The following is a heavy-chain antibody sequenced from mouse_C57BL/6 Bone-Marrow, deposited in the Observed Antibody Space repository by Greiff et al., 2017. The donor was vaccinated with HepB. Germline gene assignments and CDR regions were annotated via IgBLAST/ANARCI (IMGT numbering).Heavy chain of an antibody. CDR2: IHPNSGST. CDR1: GYTFTSYW. D-gene: IGHD1-1*01. CDR3: ARGLLLRLYYFDY. J-gene: IGHJ2*01. V-gene: IGHV1-64*01. Sequence: QVQLQHPGAELVKPGASVKLSCKASGYTFTSYWMHWVKQRPGQGLEWIGMIHPNSGSTNYNEKFKSKATLTVDKSSSTAYMQLSSLTSEDSAVYYCARGLLLRLYYFDYWGQGTTLTVSS.